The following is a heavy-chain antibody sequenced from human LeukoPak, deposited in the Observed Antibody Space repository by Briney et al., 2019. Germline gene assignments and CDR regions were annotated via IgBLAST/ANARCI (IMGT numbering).Heavy chain of an antibody. V-gene: IGHV4-4*07. CDR1: GGSISSYY. Sequence: SETLSLTCTVSGGSISSYYWSWIRQPAGKGLEWIGRIYTSGSTNYNPSLTSRVTMSVDTSKNQFSLKLSSVTAADTAVYYCARGRHDYGAFDYWGQGTLVTVSS. D-gene: IGHD4-17*01. CDR3: ARGRHDYGAFDY. J-gene: IGHJ4*02. CDR2: IYTSGST.